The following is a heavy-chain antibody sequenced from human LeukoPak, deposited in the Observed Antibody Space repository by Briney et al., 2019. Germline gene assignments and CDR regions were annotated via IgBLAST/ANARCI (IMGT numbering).Heavy chain of an antibody. D-gene: IGHD6-13*01. CDR2: IYYSGST. Sequence: RPSETLSLTCTVSGGSVSSGSYYWSWIRQPPGKGLEWIGYIYYSGSTNYNPSLKSRVTISVDTSKNQFSLKLSSVTAADTAVYYCARSGRYSSSWYFVSRWFDPWGQGTLVTVSS. V-gene: IGHV4-61*01. CDR1: GGSVSSGSYY. J-gene: IGHJ5*02. CDR3: ARSGRYSSSWYFVSRWFDP.